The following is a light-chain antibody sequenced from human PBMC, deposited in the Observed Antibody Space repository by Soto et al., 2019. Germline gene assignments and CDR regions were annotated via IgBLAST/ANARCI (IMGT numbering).Light chain of an antibody. CDR3: AAWDDSLNGRV. V-gene: IGLV1-44*01. J-gene: IGLJ3*02. CDR1: SSNIGSNT. CDR2: KSN. Sequence: QSVLTQPPSASATPGQRVTSSCSGSSSNIGSNTVNWYQQLPGTAPKLLIYKSNQRPSGVPDRFSGSKSGTSASLAISGLQSEDEADYYCAAWDDSLNGRVFGGGTKLTVL.